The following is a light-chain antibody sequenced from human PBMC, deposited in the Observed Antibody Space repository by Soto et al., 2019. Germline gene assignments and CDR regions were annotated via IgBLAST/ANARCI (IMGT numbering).Light chain of an antibody. V-gene: IGKV3-20*01. CDR1: QSVSSN. CDR3: QQYGNSPPET. Sequence: EIVLTQSQATLSVSPGERATLSCRARQSVSSNLAWYQQKPGQAPRLLIYGASTRATGIPARFSGSGSRTDFTLTISRLEQEDFAVYYRQQYGNSPPETFGQGTRLEIK. CDR2: GAS. J-gene: IGKJ5*01.